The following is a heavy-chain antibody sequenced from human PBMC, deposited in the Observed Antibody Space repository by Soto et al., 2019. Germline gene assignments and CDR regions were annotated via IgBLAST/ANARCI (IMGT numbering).Heavy chain of an antibody. V-gene: IGHV4-34*01. CDR1: GGSFIGYY. CDR2: INHSGST. D-gene: IGHD5-18*01. Sequence: SETLSLTCAVYGGSFIGYYWSWIRQPPGKGLEWIGEINHSGSTNYNPSLKSRVTISVDTSKNQFSLKLSSVTAADTAVYYCARVLIQLWFYYYYGMDVWGQGTTVT. CDR3: ARVLIQLWFYYYYGMDV. J-gene: IGHJ6*02.